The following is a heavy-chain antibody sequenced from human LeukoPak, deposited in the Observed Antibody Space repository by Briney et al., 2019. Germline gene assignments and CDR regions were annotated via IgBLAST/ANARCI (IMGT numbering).Heavy chain of an antibody. CDR1: GFTFDHYA. CDR2: ISWNAGKT. Sequence: GGSLRLSCAASGFTFDHYAMHWVRQAPGKGVEWVSGISWNAGKTGYADSVEGRFTISRDNAKNSLNLQMNSLIPEDTALYYCAKEIDYAEGGGLDYWGQGTLVTVSS. V-gene: IGHV3-9*01. D-gene: IGHD2-2*01. CDR3: AKEIDYAEGGGLDY. J-gene: IGHJ4*02.